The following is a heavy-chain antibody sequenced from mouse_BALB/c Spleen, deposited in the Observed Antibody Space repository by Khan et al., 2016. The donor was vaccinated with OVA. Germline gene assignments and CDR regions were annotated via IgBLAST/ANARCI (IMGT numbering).Heavy chain of an antibody. CDR1: EYTFTNYG. Sequence: QIQLVQSGPELTKPGETVKISCKASEYTFTNYGMNWVKQAPGKGLKWMGWINTNTGESTYAEEFKGRFAFSLETSASTAYLQINNLKNEDTATYFCARRFRTAYPLYCYALDYWGQGTSVTISS. CDR3: ARRFRTAYPLYCYALDY. D-gene: IGHD1-2*01. V-gene: IGHV9-3*02. CDR2: INTNTGES. J-gene: IGHJ4*01.